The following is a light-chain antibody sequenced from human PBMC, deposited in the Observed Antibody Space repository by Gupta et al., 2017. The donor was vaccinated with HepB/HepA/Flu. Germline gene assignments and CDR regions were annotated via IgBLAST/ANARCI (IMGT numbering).Light chain of an antibody. Sequence: DILMTQSPLPLPVTPGEPASILCRSSQSLLDRNGYNLLDWYVQKPGQSPQLLIYFASHRASGVPDRFSASGSGTVFTLEISRVEADDVGVYYCMQALHTPWTFGQGTKVEIK. J-gene: IGKJ1*01. CDR2: FAS. CDR1: QSLLDRNGYNL. CDR3: MQALHTPWT. V-gene: IGKV2-28*01.